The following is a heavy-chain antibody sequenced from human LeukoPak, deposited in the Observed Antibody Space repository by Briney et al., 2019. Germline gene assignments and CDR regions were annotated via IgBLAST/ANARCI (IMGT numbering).Heavy chain of an antibody. Sequence: GGSLRLSCAASGFTFSSYEMNWVRQAPGQGLEWISYISSSGSTIYYADSVKGRFAISRDNAKNALYLQMNSLRAEDTAVYYCARDRANDYFDYWGRGTLVTVSS. D-gene: IGHD3-10*01. J-gene: IGHJ4*02. CDR3: ARDRANDYFDY. CDR2: ISSSGSTI. V-gene: IGHV3-48*03. CDR1: GFTFSSYE.